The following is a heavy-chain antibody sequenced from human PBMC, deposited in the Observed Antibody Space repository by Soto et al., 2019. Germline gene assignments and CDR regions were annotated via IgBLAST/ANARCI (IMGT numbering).Heavy chain of an antibody. Sequence: QITLKESGPTLVKPTQTLTLTCAFSGFSLSTNGVGVGWIRQPPGKALEWLALIYWDDDKRYSPSLKSRLTITKDTSKRQVVLTTTNMDPVDTATYYCARSWEYSGYDALDYCGQGTLVTVSS. CDR1: GFSLSTNGVG. CDR3: ARSWEYSGYDALDY. D-gene: IGHD5-12*01. J-gene: IGHJ4*02. CDR2: IYWDDDK. V-gene: IGHV2-5*02.